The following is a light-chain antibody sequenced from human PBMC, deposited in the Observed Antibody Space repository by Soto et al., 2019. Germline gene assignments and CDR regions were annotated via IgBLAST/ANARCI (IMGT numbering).Light chain of an antibody. J-gene: IGLJ1*01. CDR3: QSYDSSLNTYV. CDR2: NNN. CDR1: SSNFGAGYD. Sequence: QSVLTQPPSVSGAPGRRVTISCTGSSSNFGAGYDAHWYQQVPGTAPKLLMYNNNNRPSGVPDRFSGSKSATSASLAITGLQAEDEADYYCQSYDSSLNTYVFGTGTKLTVL. V-gene: IGLV1-40*01.